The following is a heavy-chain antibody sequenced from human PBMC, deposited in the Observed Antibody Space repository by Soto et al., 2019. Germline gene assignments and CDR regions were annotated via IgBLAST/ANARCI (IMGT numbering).Heavy chain of an antibody. CDR2: IYPGDSDT. V-gene: IGHV5-51*01. CDR1: GYSFTSYW. J-gene: IGHJ6*02. D-gene: IGHD6-13*01. CDR3: ARTSAAGKYYYGMDV. Sequence: PGESLKISCKGSGYSFTSYWIGWVRQMPGKGLEWMGIIYPGDSDTRYSPSFQGQVTVSADKSISTAYLQWSSLKASDTAMYYCARTSAAGKYYYGMDVWGQGTTFT.